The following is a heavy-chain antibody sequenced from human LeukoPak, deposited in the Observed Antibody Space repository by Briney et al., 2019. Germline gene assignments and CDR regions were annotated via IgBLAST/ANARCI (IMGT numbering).Heavy chain of an antibody. D-gene: IGHD3-16*02. Sequence: GASVKVSCKASGGTFSSYGISWVRQAPGQGLEWMGGIIPFFGRADYAQKFQGRVTITADKSTSTAYTDLTSLKSEDTAVYYCARDNNDYVWGSYRYGFDPWGQGTLVTVSS. J-gene: IGHJ5*02. CDR1: GGTFSSYG. CDR2: IIPFFGRA. V-gene: IGHV1-69*06. CDR3: ARDNNDYVWGSYRYGFDP.